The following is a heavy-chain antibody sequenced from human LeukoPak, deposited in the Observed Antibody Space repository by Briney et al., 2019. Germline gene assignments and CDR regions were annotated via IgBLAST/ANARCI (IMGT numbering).Heavy chain of an antibody. V-gene: IGHV4-34*01. J-gene: IGHJ4*02. CDR1: GGSFSGYY. D-gene: IGHD3-22*01. CDR2: INHSGST. CDR3: ARTDGSGYYLFDY. Sequence: SETLSLTCAVYGGSFSGYYWSWIRQPPGKGLEWIGEINHSGSTNYNPSLKSRVTISVDTSKNQFSLKLSSVTAADTAVYYCARTDGSGYYLFDYWGQGTLLTVSS.